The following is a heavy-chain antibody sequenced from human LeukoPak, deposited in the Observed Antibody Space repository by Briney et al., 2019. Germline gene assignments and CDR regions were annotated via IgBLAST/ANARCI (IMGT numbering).Heavy chain of an antibody. J-gene: IGHJ4*02. V-gene: IGHV1-18*01. Sequence: ASVKVSCKASGYIFTTYGITWVRQPPGQGLEWMGWISVYNDNTYYSQKLQGRVTMTTDTSTSTAYMELRSLRSDDTAVYYCARMWELLPFDYWGQGTLVTVSS. D-gene: IGHD1-26*01. CDR1: GYIFTTYG. CDR2: ISVYNDNT. CDR3: ARMWELLPFDY.